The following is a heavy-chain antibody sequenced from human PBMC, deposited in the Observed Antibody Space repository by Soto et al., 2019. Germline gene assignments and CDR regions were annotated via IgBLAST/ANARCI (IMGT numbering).Heavy chain of an antibody. J-gene: IGHJ5*02. D-gene: IGHD2-15*01. V-gene: IGHV1-3*01. CDR2: INAGNGDT. Sequence: ASVKVSCKASGYTFSNHALHWVRQAPGQRPEWMGWINAGNGDTEYSQKFQGRVTITRDTSASTAYMELNSLSSEDTALYYCARDYCRGSSCYSNWFDPWGQGTLVTVSS. CDR3: ARDYCRGSSCYSNWFDP. CDR1: GYTFSNHA.